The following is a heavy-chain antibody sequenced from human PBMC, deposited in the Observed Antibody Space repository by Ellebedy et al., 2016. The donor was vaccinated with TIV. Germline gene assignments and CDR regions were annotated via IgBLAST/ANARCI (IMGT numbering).Heavy chain of an antibody. CDR1: GFTFSSSW. V-gene: IGHV3-7*03. CDR2: IKQDGSEK. CDR3: ARDLMAPPGLGDY. Sequence: GGSLRLSCAASGFTFSSSWMSWVRQAPGKGLEWVTNIKQDGSEKYYVDSVKGRFTISRDNAKNSLYLQMNSLRGEDTAMYFCARDLMAPPGLGDYWGRGIEVTVSS. J-gene: IGHJ4*02. D-gene: IGHD1-1*01.